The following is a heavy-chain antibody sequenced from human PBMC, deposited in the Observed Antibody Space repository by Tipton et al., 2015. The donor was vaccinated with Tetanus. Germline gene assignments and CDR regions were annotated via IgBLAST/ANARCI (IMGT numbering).Heavy chain of an antibody. CDR2: ITGEGART. CDR1: GFAFSSYA. D-gene: IGHD3/OR15-3a*01. Sequence: SLRLSCAASGFAFSSYAMSWVRQAPGKGPEWVSGITGEGARTFYVDSVKGRFTISRDNADNSLYLQMTSLRVEDTAVYYCARDRGEDWTNFYYMDVWGKGTTVTVSS. J-gene: IGHJ6*03. V-gene: IGHV3-23*01. CDR3: ARDRGEDWTNFYYMDV.